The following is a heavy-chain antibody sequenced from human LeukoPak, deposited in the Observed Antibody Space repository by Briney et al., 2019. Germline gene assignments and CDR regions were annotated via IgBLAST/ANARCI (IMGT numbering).Heavy chain of an antibody. V-gene: IGHV3-53*01. CDR3: ARESVGSGWSYYYYGMDV. D-gene: IGHD6-19*01. CDR2: VYSGHNT. Sequence: GGSLRLSCVASGFSVSPNFMSWIRQSPGRGLEWISVVYSGHNTYYAESVRGRFTISREISKNTVYLQMDRLRAEDTATYYCARESVGSGWSYYYYGMDVWGQGTTVTVPS. CDR1: GFSVSPNF. J-gene: IGHJ6*02.